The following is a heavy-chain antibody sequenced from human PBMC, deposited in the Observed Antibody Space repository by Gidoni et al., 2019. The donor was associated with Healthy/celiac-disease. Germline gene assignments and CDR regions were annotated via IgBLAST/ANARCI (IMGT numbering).Heavy chain of an antibody. CDR2: INPNSGGT. V-gene: IGHV1-2*02. CDR1: GSTFTGYY. J-gene: IGHJ4*02. D-gene: IGHD6-19*01. CDR3: AREYSSGWYWGY. Sequence: QAQLVQPAAEVNKPGASVMVSCNPPGSTFTGYYMHWVRQAPGQGLEWMGWINPNSGGTNYAQKFQGRVTMTRDTSISTAYMELSRLRSDDTAVYYCAREYSSGWYWGYWGQGTLVTVSS.